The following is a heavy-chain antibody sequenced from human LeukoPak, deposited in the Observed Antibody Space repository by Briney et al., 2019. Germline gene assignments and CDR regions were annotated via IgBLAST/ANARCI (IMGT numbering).Heavy chain of an antibody. CDR3: ASNSKQWLGLVDADYYYYYYMDV. CDR2: IYTSGST. V-gene: IGHV4-61*02. CDR1: GGSISSGDYY. Sequence: NTSETLSLTCTVSGGSISSGDYYWSWIRQPAGKGLEWIGRIYTSGSTNYNPSLKSRVTMSVDTSKNQFSLKLSSVTAADTAVYYCASNSKQWLGLVDADYYYYYYMDVWGKGTTVTVSS. D-gene: IGHD6-19*01. J-gene: IGHJ6*03.